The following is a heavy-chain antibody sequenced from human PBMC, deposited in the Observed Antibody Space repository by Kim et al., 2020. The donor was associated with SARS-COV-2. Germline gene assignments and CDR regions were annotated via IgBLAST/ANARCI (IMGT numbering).Heavy chain of an antibody. CDR1: GFTFSSYW. V-gene: IGHV3-7*01. CDR2: IKQDGSEK. J-gene: IGHJ6*02. D-gene: IGHD6-13*01. Sequence: GGSLRLSCAASGFTFSSYWMSWVRQAPGKGLEWVANIKQDGSEKYYVDSVKGRFTISRDNAKNSLYLQMNSLRAEDTAVYYCARVVVFYSSCWSKGYYYYYGMDVWGQGTTVTVSS. CDR3: ARVVVFYSSCWSKGYYYYYGMDV.